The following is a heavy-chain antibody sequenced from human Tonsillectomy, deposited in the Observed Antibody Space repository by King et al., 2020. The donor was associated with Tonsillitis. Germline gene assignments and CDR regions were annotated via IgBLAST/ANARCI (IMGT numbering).Heavy chain of an antibody. CDR3: ARTTYCSGGSCYGASWFDP. CDR1: GGAISSYS. J-gene: IGHJ5*02. D-gene: IGHD2-15*01. V-gene: IGHV4-59*01. CDR2: IYYSGST. Sequence: VQLQESGPGLVKPSETLSLTCTVSGGAISSYSWSWIRQHPGKGLEWIGYIYYSGSTNYNPSLKSRVTISVDTSKNQFSLTLSSVTAADTGGYYCARTTYCSGGSCYGASWFDPWGQGTLVTVSS.